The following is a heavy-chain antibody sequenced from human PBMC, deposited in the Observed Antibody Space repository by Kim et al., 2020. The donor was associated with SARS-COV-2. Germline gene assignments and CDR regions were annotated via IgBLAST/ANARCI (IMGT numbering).Heavy chain of an antibody. J-gene: IGHJ6*02. V-gene: IGHV4-4*07. Sequence: SETLSLTCTVSGGSISSYYWSWIRQPAGKGLEWIWRIYTSGSTNYNPTLKSRVTMSVYTSKNQFSLKLSSVTAADTAVYYCARAVYSSWYDVTYGMDVWGQGTTVTVSS. CDR3: ARAVYSSWYDVTYGMDV. CDR1: GGSISSYY. CDR2: IYTSGST. D-gene: IGHD6-13*01.